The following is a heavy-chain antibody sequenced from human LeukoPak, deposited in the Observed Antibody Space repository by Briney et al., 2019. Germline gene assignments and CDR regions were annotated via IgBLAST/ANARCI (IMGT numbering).Heavy chain of an antibody. Sequence: GGSLRXSCVASXXTFSSYXXXXXXXXXXXXXXXVSYISSSSSTIYYXDSXKGRFXXXXXXXXXXLYLQMNSLRAEDTAVYYCARVISSTSRVVDYWGQGTLVTVSS. V-gene: IGHV3-48*01. CDR3: ARVISSTSRVVDY. J-gene: IGHJ4*02. CDR2: ISSSSSTI. CDR1: XXTFSSYX. D-gene: IGHD2-2*01.